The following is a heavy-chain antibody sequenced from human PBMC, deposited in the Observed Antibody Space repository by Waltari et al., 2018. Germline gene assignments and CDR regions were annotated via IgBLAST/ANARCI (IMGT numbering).Heavy chain of an antibody. CDR1: EFIVRNNY. D-gene: IGHD3-16*01. V-gene: IGHV3-53*02. CDR3: ATLGAYLGAFEV. J-gene: IGHJ3*01. Sequence: EVQLVETGGALIYPGGSLRLSCAASEFIVRNNYMAWVRQAPGKGLEGVSVIYAGGGSDSSDSVRGRFTISRDNSKNTLYLEMNALRPDDTAVYYCATLGAYLGAFEVWGRGTMVTVSS. CDR2: IYAGGGS.